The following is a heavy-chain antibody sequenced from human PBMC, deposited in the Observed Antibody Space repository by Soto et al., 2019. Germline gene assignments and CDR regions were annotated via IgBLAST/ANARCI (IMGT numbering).Heavy chain of an antibody. V-gene: IGHV3-23*01. CDR2: IIGSGAST. CDR1: GFTFSSYA. Sequence: GGSLRLSCAASGFTFSSYAMHWVRQAPGKGLEWVSGIIGSGASTYYADAVKGRFTISRDTSKNTVYLQMNNLRAEDTAVYYCAKNRASSSYSGMDVWGQGTTVTVSS. J-gene: IGHJ6*02. CDR3: AKNRASSSYSGMDV. D-gene: IGHD2-21*01.